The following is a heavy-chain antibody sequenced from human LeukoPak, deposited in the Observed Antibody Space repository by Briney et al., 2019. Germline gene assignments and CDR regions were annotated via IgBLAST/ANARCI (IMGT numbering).Heavy chain of an antibody. J-gene: IGHJ3*02. D-gene: IGHD2-15*01. CDR1: GASIRSGDYY. V-gene: IGHV4-30-4*01. CDR3: ARDCGGGSCYGALDI. Sequence: PSETLSLTCTVSGASIRSGDYYWSWIRQPPGKGLEWIGYIYDSGSTYYNPSLKSRITISVDTSENRFSLKLSSVTATDTAVYYCARDCGGGSCYGALDIWGQGTMVTVSS. CDR2: IYDSGST.